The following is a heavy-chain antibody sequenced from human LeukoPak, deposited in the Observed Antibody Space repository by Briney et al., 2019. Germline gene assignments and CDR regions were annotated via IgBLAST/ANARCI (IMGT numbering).Heavy chain of an antibody. CDR2: IYSGGST. V-gene: IGHV3-53*01. CDR1: GFPFSSYW. CDR3: ARVLRYFDWLFDP. D-gene: IGHD3-9*01. J-gene: IGHJ5*02. Sequence: GSLRLSCVASGFPFSSYWMTWVRQAPGKGLEWVSVIYSGGSTYYADSVKGRFTISRDNSKNTLYLQMNSLRAEDTAVYYCARVLRYFDWLFDPWGQGTLVTVSS.